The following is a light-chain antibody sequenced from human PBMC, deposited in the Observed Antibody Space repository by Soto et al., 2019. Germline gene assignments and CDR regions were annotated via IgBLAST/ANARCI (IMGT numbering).Light chain of an antibody. J-gene: IGKJ5*01. CDR3: QQSFSTPT. V-gene: IGKV1-39*01. Sequence: DIQMTQSPSTLSGSVGDRVTITCRASQTISSWLAWYQQKPGKAPKLLIYSASNLQSGVPSRFSGSGSGTDFTLTISSLQPEDFATYYCQQSFSTPTFGQGTRLEIK. CDR2: SAS. CDR1: QTISSW.